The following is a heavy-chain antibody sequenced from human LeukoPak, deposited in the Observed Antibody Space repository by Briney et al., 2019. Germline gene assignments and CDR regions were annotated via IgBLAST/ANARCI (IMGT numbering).Heavy chain of an antibody. Sequence: GGSLRLSCAASGFTFSSYWMHWVRQAPGKGLEWVSSISSSSSYIYYADSVKGRFTISRDNSKNTLYLQMSSLRAEDTAVYYCAKDGGQWLPYYWGQGTLVTVSS. D-gene: IGHD6-19*01. CDR1: GFTFSSYW. V-gene: IGHV3-21*04. CDR2: ISSSSSYI. CDR3: AKDGGQWLPYY. J-gene: IGHJ4*02.